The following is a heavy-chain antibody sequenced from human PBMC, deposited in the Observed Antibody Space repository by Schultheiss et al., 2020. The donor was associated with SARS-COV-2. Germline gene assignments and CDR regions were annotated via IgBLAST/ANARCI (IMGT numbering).Heavy chain of an antibody. Sequence: ASVKVSCKASGYTFTSYGISWVRQAPGQGLEWMGWISAYNGNTNYAQKLQGRVTMTRDTSISTAYMELSRLRSDDTAVYYCARGTDMCSSTSCYSWFDPWGQGTLVTVSS. V-gene: IGHV1-18*01. CDR2: ISAYNGNT. CDR1: GYTFTSYG. CDR3: ARGTDMCSSTSCYSWFDP. D-gene: IGHD2-2*01. J-gene: IGHJ5*02.